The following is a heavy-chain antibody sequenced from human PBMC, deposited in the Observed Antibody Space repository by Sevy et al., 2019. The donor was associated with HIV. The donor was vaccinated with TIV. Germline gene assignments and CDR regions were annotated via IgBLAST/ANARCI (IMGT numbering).Heavy chain of an antibody. CDR3: ARENYYDSSGYYYYYYYGMDV. CDR2: IRSSGSTI. D-gene: IGHD3-22*01. Sequence: GGSLRLSCAASGFTFSSYEMNWVRQAPGKGLEWVSYIRSSGSTIYYADSAKGRFTISRDNAKNSLYLQMNSLRAEDTAVYYCARENYYDSSGYYYYYYYGMDVWGQGTTVTVSS. V-gene: IGHV3-48*03. CDR1: GFTFSSYE. J-gene: IGHJ6*02.